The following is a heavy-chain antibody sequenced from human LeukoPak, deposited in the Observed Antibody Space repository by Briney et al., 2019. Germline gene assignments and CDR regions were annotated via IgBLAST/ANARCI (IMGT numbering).Heavy chain of an antibody. Sequence: SETLSPTCTVSGGSISSYYWSWIRQPAGKGLEWIGRISTSGSNYNPSLKSRVTMSVDTSKNQFSLKLRSVTAADTAVYYCAREGRGSTPGYWGQGTLVTVSS. D-gene: IGHD2-15*01. CDR1: GGSISSYY. J-gene: IGHJ4*02. V-gene: IGHV4-4*07. CDR3: AREGRGSTPGY. CDR2: ISTSGS.